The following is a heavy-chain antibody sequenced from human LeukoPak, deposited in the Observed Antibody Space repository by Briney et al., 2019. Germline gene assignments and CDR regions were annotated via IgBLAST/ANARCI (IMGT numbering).Heavy chain of an antibody. CDR2: IYHSGST. J-gene: IGHJ6*02. D-gene: IGHD4-23*01. CDR1: GGSISSSNW. CDR3: ARGYGGNSNYYYGMDV. V-gene: IGHV4-4*02. Sequence: SETLSLTCAVSGGSISSSNWWSWVRQPPGKGLEWIGEIYHSGSTNYNPSLKSRVTISVDKSKNQFSLKLSSVTAADTAVYYCARGYGGNSNYYYGMDVWGQGTTVTVSS.